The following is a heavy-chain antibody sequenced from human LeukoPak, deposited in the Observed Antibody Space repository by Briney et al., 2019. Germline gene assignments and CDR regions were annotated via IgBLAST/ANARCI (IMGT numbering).Heavy chain of an antibody. CDR3: AKDRTYSFYDSSGYYPDY. CDR2: ISSSSSYI. V-gene: IGHV3-21*01. Sequence: GGSPRLSCAASGFTFSSYSMNWVRQAPGKGLEWVSSISSSSSYIYYADSVKGRFTISRDNAKNSLYLQMNSLRAEDTAVYYCAKDRTYSFYDSSGYYPDYWGQGTLVTVSS. D-gene: IGHD3-22*01. CDR1: GFTFSSYS. J-gene: IGHJ4*02.